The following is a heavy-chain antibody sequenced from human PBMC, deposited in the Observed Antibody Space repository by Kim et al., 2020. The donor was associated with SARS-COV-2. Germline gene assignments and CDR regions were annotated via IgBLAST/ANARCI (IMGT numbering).Heavy chain of an antibody. J-gene: IGHJ4*02. V-gene: IGHV1-18*01. CDR1: GYTFRSYG. CDR2: ISGYNGNT. D-gene: IGHD4-17*01. CDR3: ARVSTPFDY. Sequence: ASVKVSCKASGYTFRSYGIAWVRQAPGQGLEWLGWISGYNGNTNHAQKFQGRVTLTTETSTNTGFMELKNLTSDDTAVYYCARVSTPFDYWGQGTLVTVSS.